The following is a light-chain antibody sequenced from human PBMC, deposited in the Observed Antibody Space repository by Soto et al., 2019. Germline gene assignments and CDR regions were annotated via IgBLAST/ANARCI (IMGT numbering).Light chain of an antibody. CDR2: AAS. CDR3: QQSYSVPLT. CDR1: QSISNY. V-gene: IGKV1-39*01. Sequence: DVQMTQSPSSLSASVGDRVTITCRTSQSISNYLNWYQQTAGKAPKLLIYAASSLQSGVPSRFSGTGSGTDFTLTITSLQPEDSATYYCQQSYSVPLTFGGGTKVEMK. J-gene: IGKJ4*01.